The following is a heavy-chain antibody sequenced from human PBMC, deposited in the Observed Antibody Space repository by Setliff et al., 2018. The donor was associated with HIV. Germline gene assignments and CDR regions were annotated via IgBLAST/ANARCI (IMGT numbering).Heavy chain of an antibody. CDR1: GYNFENYA. CDR2: INANSGSP. D-gene: IGHD4-17*01. CDR3: ARGLYGDYGGDLNWLDP. V-gene: IGHV7-4-1*02. J-gene: IGHJ5*02. Sequence: VASVKVSCKTSGYNFENYAINWVRQAPGQGLEWMGWINANSGSPTYAQAFTGRFFFSVDTAVATAYLQINNLKTEDTAVYFCARGLYGDYGGDLNWLDPWGHGTRGTSPQ.